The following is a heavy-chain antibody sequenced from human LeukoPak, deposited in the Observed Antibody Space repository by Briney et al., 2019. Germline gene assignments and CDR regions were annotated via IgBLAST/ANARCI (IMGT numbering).Heavy chain of an antibody. CDR2: ISGSIGTT. CDR1: GFTFSSYA. Sequence: PGGSLRLSCAASGFTFSSYAMSWVRQAPGKGLEWVSAISGSIGTTYYADSVKGRFTISRDNSKNTLYLQMNSLRAEDTAVYYCAITLEDYYYGMDVWGQGTTVTVSS. CDR3: AITLEDYYYGMDV. J-gene: IGHJ6*02. V-gene: IGHV3-23*01.